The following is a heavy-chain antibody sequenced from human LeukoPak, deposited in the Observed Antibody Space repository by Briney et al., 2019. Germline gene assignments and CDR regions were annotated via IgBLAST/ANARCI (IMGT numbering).Heavy chain of an antibody. D-gene: IGHD5-18*01. Sequence: GGSLRLSCAASGFTFSSYAMSWVRQAPGKGLEWVSAISGSGGSTYYADSVKGRFTISRDNSKNTLYLQMKSLRAEDTAVYYSAKENGYSYGNYYYYYYMDVWGKGTTVTVSS. CDR1: GFTFSSYA. J-gene: IGHJ6*03. CDR3: AKENGYSYGNYYYYYYMDV. CDR2: ISGSGGST. V-gene: IGHV3-23*01.